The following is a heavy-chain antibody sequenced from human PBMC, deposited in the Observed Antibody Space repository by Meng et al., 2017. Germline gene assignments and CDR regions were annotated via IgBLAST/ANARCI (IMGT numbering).Heavy chain of an antibody. D-gene: IGHD2-15*01. CDR3: ARDLGRRGYCSGGSCSNTPYYYYYGMDV. J-gene: IGHJ6*02. Sequence: GGSLRLSCTASDFTFSGSDVHWVRQASGKGLEWVGRIRSKSDTYATAYAASVKGRFTMSRDDSKNTLYLQMNSLRAEDTAVYYGARDLGRRGYCSGGSCSNTPYYYYYGMDVWGQGTTVTVSS. CDR1: DFTFSGSD. CDR2: IRSKSDTYAT. V-gene: IGHV3-73*01.